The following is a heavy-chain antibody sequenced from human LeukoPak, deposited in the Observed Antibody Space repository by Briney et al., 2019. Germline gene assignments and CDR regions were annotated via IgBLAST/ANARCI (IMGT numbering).Heavy chain of an antibody. CDR3: ARHEHYYGSGSYYNPKSDY. V-gene: IGHV5-51*01. Sequence: GESLKISCKGSGYSFTNYWIGWVRQMPGKGLEWMGIIYPGDSDTRYSPSFQGQVTISADKSISTAYLQWSSLKASDTAMYYCARHEHYYGSGSYYNPKSDYWGQGTLVTVSS. J-gene: IGHJ4*02. D-gene: IGHD3-10*01. CDR1: GYSFTNYW. CDR2: IYPGDSDT.